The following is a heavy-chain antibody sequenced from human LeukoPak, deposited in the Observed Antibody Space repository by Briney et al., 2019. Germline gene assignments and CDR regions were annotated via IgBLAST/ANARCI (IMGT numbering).Heavy chain of an antibody. V-gene: IGHV1-69*05. Sequence: GASVTVSCKASGGTFSSYAISWVRQAPGQGLEWMGGIIPIFGTANYAQKFQGRVTITTDESTSTAYMELSSLRSEDTAVYYCAGTRRTTVTTYFDYWGQGTLVTVSS. D-gene: IGHD4-17*01. J-gene: IGHJ4*02. CDR1: GGTFSSYA. CDR3: AGTRRTTVTTYFDY. CDR2: IIPIFGTA.